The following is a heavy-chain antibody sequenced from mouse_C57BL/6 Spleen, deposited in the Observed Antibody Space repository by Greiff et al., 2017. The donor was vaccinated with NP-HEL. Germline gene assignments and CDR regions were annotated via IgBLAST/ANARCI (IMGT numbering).Heavy chain of an antibody. J-gene: IGHJ4*01. D-gene: IGHD2-5*01. CDR3: AIENSNTRHYYAMDY. CDR2: IHPSDSDT. Sequence: KESCKASGYTFTSYWMHWVKQRPGQGLEWIGRIHPSDSDTNYNQKFKGKATLTVDKSSSTAYMQLSSLTSEDSAVYYCAIENSNTRHYYAMDYWGQGTSVTVSS. V-gene: IGHV1-74*01. CDR1: GYTFTSYW.